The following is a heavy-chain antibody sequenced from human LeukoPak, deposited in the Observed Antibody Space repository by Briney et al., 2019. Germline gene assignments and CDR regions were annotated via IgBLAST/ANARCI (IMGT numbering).Heavy chain of an antibody. D-gene: IGHD6-13*01. V-gene: IGHV3-48*01. J-gene: IGHJ5*02. CDR2: ISSSSSTI. CDR3: ARDRAAGWFDP. CDR1: GFTFSSYS. Sequence: PGGSLRLSCAASGFTFSSYSMNWVRQAPGKGREWVSYISSSSSTIYYADSVKGRFTISRDIAKNSLYLQMNSLRAEDTAVYYCARDRAAGWFDPWGQGTLVTVSS.